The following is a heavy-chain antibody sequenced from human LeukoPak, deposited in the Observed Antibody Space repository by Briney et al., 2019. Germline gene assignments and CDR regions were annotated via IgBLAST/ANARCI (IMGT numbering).Heavy chain of an antibody. CDR3: ARLGPGYSSSWSNDAFAI. Sequence: SQTLSLTCNVSGGSISSINYYWSWIRQHPGKGLEWIAYIYYSGSTSYNPSLKSRVTISVDTSKNQFSLKLSSVTAADTAVYYCARLGPGYSSSWSNDAFAIWGQGTMVTVSS. CDR1: GGSISSINYY. V-gene: IGHV4-31*03. J-gene: IGHJ3*02. D-gene: IGHD6-13*01. CDR2: IYYSGST.